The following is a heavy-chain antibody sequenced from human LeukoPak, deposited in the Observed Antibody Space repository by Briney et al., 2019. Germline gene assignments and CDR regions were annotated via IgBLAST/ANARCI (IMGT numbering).Heavy chain of an antibody. V-gene: IGHV4-34*01. CDR2: INHSGST. Sequence: SETLSLTCAVYGGSFSGYYWSWIRQPPGKGLEWIGEINHSGSTNYNPSLKSRVTISVDTSKNQFSLKLSSVTAADTAVYYCARDNPPWGNSDYWGQGTLVTVSS. J-gene: IGHJ4*02. D-gene: IGHD4-23*01. CDR1: GGSFSGYY. CDR3: ARDNPPWGNSDY.